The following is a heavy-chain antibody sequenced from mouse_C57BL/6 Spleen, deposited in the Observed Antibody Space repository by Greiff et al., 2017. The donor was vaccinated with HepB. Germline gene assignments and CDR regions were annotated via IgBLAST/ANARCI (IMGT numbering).Heavy chain of an antibody. J-gene: IGHJ3*01. D-gene: IGHD1-3*01. Sequence: EVQLVESGGGLVQPGGSMKLSCVASGFTFSNYWMNWVRQSPEKGLEWVAQIRLKSDNYATHYAESVKGRFTISRDDSKSSVYLQMNNLSAEDTGIYYCTLTLFAYWGQGTLVTVSA. V-gene: IGHV6-3*01. CDR3: TLTLFAY. CDR2: IRLKSDNYAT. CDR1: GFTFSNYW.